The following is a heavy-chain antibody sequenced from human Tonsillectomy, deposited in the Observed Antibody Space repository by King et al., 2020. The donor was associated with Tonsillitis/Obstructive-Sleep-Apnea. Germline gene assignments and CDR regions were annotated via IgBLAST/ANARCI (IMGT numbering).Heavy chain of an antibody. V-gene: IGHV3-20*04. J-gene: IGHJ5*02. CDR1: GLTFDDYG. D-gene: IGHD6-19*01. CDR2: INWNGGSL. CDR3: ARVQTSYSSVWGWFDP. Sequence: VQLVESGGGVGRPGGALRRSCATSGLTFDDYGMIWGSQAPGKGLEWVCGINWNGGSLGYADSVKGRFAIYRDNAKNSLYLQMNSLRADDMALYYCARVQTSYSSVWGWFDPWVQGTLVTVSS.